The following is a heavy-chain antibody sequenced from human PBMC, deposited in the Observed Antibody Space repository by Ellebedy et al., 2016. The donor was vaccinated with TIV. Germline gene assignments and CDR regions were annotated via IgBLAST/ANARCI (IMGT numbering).Heavy chain of an antibody. J-gene: IGHJ4*02. CDR2: ISYEGSSK. CDR3: AKELSLVWGVQGYFDH. Sequence: GESLKISXSPSGFSFSHFAMHWVRQAPGKGLEWVAVISYEGSSKLYADSVKGRFSISRDNSNNMLYLQMNSLRPDDTAVYYCAKELSLVWGVQGYFDHWGQGTLVTVSS. CDR1: GFSFSHFA. D-gene: IGHD3-10*01. V-gene: IGHV3-30-3*02.